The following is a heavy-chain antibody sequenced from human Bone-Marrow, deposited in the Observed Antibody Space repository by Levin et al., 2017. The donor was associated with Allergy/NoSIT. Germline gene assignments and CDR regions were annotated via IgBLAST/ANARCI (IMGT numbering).Heavy chain of an antibody. J-gene: IGHJ4*02. CDR1: GFTFSSYG. D-gene: IGHD3-10*01. Sequence: GESLKISCAASGFTFSSYGMHWVRQAPGKGLEWVAVISYDGSNKYYADSVKGRFTISRDNSKNTLYLQMNSLRAEDTAVYYCAKEGYYGSGSHFDYWGQGTLVTVSS. CDR3: AKEGYYGSGSHFDY. CDR2: ISYDGSNK. V-gene: IGHV3-30*18.